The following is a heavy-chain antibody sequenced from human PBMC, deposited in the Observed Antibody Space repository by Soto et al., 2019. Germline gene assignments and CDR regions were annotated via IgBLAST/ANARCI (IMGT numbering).Heavy chain of an antibody. Sequence: EVQLLESGGNLVEPGGSLRLSCVVSGFRFGSYAMSWVLRAPEKGPEWVAILGGDGFTTYYEDSVMGPFTISGDKSKSTVFLQMNSLRANDTGVYYSAKALRPSLTFCYYMDVWGRGTSVIVSS. CDR1: GFRFGSYA. CDR3: AKALRPSLTFCYYMDV. CDR2: LGGDGFTT. D-gene: IGHD2-2*01. V-gene: IGHV3-23*01. J-gene: IGHJ6*03.